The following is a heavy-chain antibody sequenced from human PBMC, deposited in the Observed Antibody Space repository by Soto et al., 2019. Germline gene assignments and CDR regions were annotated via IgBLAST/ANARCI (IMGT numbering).Heavy chain of an antibody. J-gene: IGHJ3*02. Sequence: GASVKVSCKASGYTLLSYAMHWVRQDKGQRLEWMGWINAGNGNTKYSQKFQGRVTITRDTSATTAYMELSSLRSEDTAVYYCARDDCSGGTCYSDAFDIWGQGTMVTVSS. CDR1: GYTLLSYA. CDR3: ARDDCSGGTCYSDAFDI. V-gene: IGHV1-3*01. CDR2: INAGNGNT. D-gene: IGHD2-15*01.